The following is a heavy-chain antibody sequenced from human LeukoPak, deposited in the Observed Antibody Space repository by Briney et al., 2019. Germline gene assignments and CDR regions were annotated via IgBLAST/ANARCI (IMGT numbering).Heavy chain of an antibody. D-gene: IGHD5-18*01. Sequence: PGGSLRLSCAASGFTFSSYEMNWVRQAPGKGLEWVSYISSSGSTIYYADSVKGRFTISRDNAKNSLYLQMNSLRAGDTAVYYCARALTTTMAPGGGQGTLVTVSS. CDR2: ISSSGSTI. J-gene: IGHJ4*02. V-gene: IGHV3-48*03. CDR1: GFTFSSYE. CDR3: ARALTTTMAPG.